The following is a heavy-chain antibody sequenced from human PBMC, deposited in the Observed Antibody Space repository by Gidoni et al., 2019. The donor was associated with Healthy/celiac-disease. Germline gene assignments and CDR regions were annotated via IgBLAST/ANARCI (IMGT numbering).Heavy chain of an antibody. CDR1: GGTFSSYA. D-gene: IGHD4-17*01. V-gene: IGHV1-69*06. J-gene: IGHJ2*01. CDR2: IIPICGTA. CDR3: ARRGEGDYGDYRYWYFDL. Sequence: VQLVQSGAEVKKPGSSVKVSCKASGGTFSSYAISWVRQAPGQGLEWMGGIIPICGTANYAQKFQGRVTITADKSTSTAYMELSSLRSEDTAVYYCARRGEGDYGDYRYWYFDLWGRGTLVTVSS.